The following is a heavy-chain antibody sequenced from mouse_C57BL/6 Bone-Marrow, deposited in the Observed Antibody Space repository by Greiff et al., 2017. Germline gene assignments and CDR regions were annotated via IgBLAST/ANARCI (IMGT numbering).Heavy chain of an antibody. CDR3: AREDASSAYYAMDD. J-gene: IGHJ4*01. CDR2: IDPSNSYT. CDR1: GYTFTSYW. D-gene: IGHD1-1*01. Sequence: QVQLQQPGAELVKPGASVKLSCKASGYTFTSYWMQWVKQRPGQGLEWIGEIDPSNSYTNYNQKFKGKATLTVDTSASTAYMQLSSLTSEDSAVYYCAREDASSAYYAMDDWGQGTSVTVSS. V-gene: IGHV1-50*01.